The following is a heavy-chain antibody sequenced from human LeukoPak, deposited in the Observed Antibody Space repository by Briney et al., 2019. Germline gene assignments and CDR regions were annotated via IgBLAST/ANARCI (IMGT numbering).Heavy chain of an antibody. CDR2: INHSGST. Sequence: SETLSLTCAVYGGSFSGYYWSWIRQPPGKGLEWIGEINHSGSTNYNPSLKSRVTISVDTSKNQFSLKLSSVTATDTAVYYCARLTYYYDSSGYRYYFDYWGQRTLVTVSS. CDR3: ARLTYYYDSSGYRYYFDY. D-gene: IGHD3-22*01. V-gene: IGHV4-34*01. J-gene: IGHJ4*02. CDR1: GGSFSGYY.